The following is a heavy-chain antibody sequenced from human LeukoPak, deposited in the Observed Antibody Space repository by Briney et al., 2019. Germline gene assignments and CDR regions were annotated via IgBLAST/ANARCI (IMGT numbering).Heavy chain of an antibody. J-gene: IGHJ3*02. Sequence: SETLSLTCTVSGGSISSYYWSWIRQPPGKGLEWIGYIYYSGGTNYNPSLKSRVTISVDTSKNQFSLKLSSVTAADTAVYYCARAGYSSSWYFFPDAFDIWGQGTMVTVSS. CDR3: ARAGYSSSWYFFPDAFDI. V-gene: IGHV4-59*01. CDR2: IYYSGGT. CDR1: GGSISSYY. D-gene: IGHD6-13*01.